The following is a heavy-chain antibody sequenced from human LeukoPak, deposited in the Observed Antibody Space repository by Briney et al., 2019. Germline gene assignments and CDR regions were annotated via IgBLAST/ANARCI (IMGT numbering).Heavy chain of an antibody. J-gene: IGHJ4*02. V-gene: IGHV1-2*02. CDR3: ARAVVVVPAAIYYDSSGYLFVY. CDR1: GYTFTGYY. Sequence: AASVKVSCKASGYTFTGYYMHWVRQAPGQGLEWMGWINPNSGGTNYAQKFQGGVTMTRDTSISTAYMELSRLRSDDTAVYYCARAVVVVPAAIYYDSSGYLFVYWGQGTLVTVSS. D-gene: IGHD2-2*02. CDR2: INPNSGGT.